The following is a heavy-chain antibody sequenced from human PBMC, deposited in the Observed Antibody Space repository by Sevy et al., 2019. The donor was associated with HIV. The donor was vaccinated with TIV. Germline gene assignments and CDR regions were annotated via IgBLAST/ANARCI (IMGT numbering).Heavy chain of an antibody. V-gene: IGHV1-24*01. CDR3: VANSGYISGRTYYSAVGLFDP. D-gene: IGHD2-15*01. Sequence: ASVKVSCKVSGYTLTELSMHWVRQAPGKGLEWMGGFDPEDGEKVYAQKFQGRVTVTEDTSTDTAYMERSSLRSLDTAVYYCVANSGYISGRTYYSAVGLFDPWGQGTLVTVSS. CDR1: GYTLTELS. J-gene: IGHJ5*02. CDR2: FDPEDGEK.